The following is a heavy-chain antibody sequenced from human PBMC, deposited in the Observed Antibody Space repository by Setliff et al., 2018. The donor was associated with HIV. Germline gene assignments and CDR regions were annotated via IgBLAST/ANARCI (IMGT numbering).Heavy chain of an antibody. J-gene: IGHJ6*03. Sequence: PSETLSLTCSVSGDSISHYYWSWIRQPPGKGLEWIGDIFTSATTNFNYNPSLKSRVTISVDTSKNQFSLKLSSVTAADTAVYYCARCYYNFWSGYPLDYMDVWGKGTTVTV. CDR2: IFTSATTNF. CDR1: GDSISHYY. D-gene: IGHD3-3*01. V-gene: IGHV4-4*08. CDR3: ARCYYNFWSGYPLDYMDV.